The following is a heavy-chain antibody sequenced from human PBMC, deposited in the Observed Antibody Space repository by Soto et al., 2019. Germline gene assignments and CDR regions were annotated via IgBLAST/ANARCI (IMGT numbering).Heavy chain of an antibody. V-gene: IGHV1-18*01. CDR3: ARGRYGDY. D-gene: IGHD1-1*01. J-gene: IGHJ4*02. Sequence: QVHLVQSGAEVKKPGASVKVSCKGSGYGFTTYGITWVRQAPGQGLEWMAWISAHNGNTNYAQKLQGRVTVTRDTSTSHAYMELGSLRSDDTAVYYCARGRYGDYWGQGALVTVSS. CDR1: GYGFTTYG. CDR2: ISAHNGNT.